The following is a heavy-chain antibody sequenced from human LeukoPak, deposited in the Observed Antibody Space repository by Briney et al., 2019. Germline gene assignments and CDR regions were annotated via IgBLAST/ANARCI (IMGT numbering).Heavy chain of an antibody. D-gene: IGHD4-17*01. CDR3: ARVRLYGAFSRGPNWFDP. J-gene: IGHJ5*02. Sequence: SETLSLTCSVSGFSISSGYFWGWIRQPPGKGLEWIGNIYQGGNTYYNPSLQSRLTLSLDTSKNQFSLRLSSVTAADTAVYYCARVRLYGAFSRGPNWFDPWGQGTLVTVSS. CDR2: IYQGGNT. CDR1: GFSISSGYF. V-gene: IGHV4-38-2*02.